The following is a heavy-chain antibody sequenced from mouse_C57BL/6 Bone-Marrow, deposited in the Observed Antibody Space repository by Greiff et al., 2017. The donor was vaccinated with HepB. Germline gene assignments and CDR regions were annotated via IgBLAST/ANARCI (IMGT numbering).Heavy chain of an antibody. V-gene: IGHV1-61*01. CDR3: ARKNYYGSSVWFAY. Sequence: QVQLQQPGAELVRPGSSVKLSCKASGYTFTSYWMDWVKQRPGQGLEWIGNIYPSDSETHYNQKFKDKATLTVDKSSSTAYMKLRSLTSEDSAVYYCARKNYYGSSVWFAYWGQGTLVTGSA. J-gene: IGHJ3*01. D-gene: IGHD1-1*01. CDR1: GYTFTSYW. CDR2: IYPSDSET.